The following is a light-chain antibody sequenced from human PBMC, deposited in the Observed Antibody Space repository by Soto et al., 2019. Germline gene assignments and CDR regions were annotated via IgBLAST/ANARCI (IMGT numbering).Light chain of an antibody. CDR3: QQYGSSSFT. V-gene: IGKV3-20*01. CDR1: HSVASTY. CDR2: GAS. J-gene: IGKJ2*01. Sequence: EIVLTQSPATLSLSPGEGATLSCRASHSVASTYLAGYQQKPGLAPRLIIYGASNRASGTPDRFSGGGSGTDFTLTISRLEPEDFAVYYCQQYGSSSFTFGQGTKLEIK.